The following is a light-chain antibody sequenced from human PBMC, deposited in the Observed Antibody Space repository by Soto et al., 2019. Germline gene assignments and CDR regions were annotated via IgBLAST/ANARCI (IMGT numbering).Light chain of an antibody. CDR2: GAS. Sequence: DIGMTQSPARLSVSPGERASVSCRPSQSVGSSFAWYEQQPGQAPRLLIDGASTRPTGIPARSSGSESGTAVTLTMRSLLSEDFAVYYCHQYYEWRTLGQGTKVEI. CDR3: HQYYEWRT. CDR1: QSVGSS. V-gene: IGKV3-15*01. J-gene: IGKJ1*01.